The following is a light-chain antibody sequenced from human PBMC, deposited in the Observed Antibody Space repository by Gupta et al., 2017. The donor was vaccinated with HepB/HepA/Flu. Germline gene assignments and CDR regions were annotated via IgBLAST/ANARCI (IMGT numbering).Light chain of an antibody. J-gene: IGKJ1*01. CDR3: QQEHSPPWT. V-gene: IGKV4-1*01. CDR2: WAS. CDR1: QSLFYSSTNKTY. Sequence: DVVMTQSPDSLAVSLGERATITCRSSQSLFYSSTNKTYLGWYQHKSGRPPTLLISWASTRASGVPNRFSGSGSGTEFTLTINGRQAEEVAVYYCQQEHSPPWTFGQGTKVVIK.